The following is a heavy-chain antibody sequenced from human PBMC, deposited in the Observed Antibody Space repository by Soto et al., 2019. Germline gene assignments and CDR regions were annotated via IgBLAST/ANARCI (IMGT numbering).Heavy chain of an antibody. J-gene: IGHJ6*02. Sequence: PSETLSLTCAVSGYSISSGYYWGWIRQPPGKGLEWIGSIYHSGSTYYNPSLKSRVTISVDTSKNQFSLKLSSVTAADTAVYYCARVGYDFPPPLFYYYYGMDVWGQGTTVTVS. D-gene: IGHD3-3*01. CDR1: GYSISSGYY. CDR2: IYHSGST. V-gene: IGHV4-38-2*01. CDR3: ARVGYDFPPPLFYYYYGMDV.